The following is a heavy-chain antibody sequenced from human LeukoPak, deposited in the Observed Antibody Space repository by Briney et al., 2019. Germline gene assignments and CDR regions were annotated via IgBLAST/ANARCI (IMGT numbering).Heavy chain of an antibody. Sequence: ASVKVSCKASGYTFTSYDINWVRQATGQGLEWMGWMNPNSGNTGYAQKFQGRVTMTRNTSISTAYMELSSLRSEDTAVYYCARVPRGWMVVPAAKRYFQHWGQGTLVTVSS. CDR3: ARVPRGWMVVPAAKRYFQH. J-gene: IGHJ1*01. CDR1: GYTFTSYD. V-gene: IGHV1-8*01. D-gene: IGHD2-2*01. CDR2: MNPNSGNT.